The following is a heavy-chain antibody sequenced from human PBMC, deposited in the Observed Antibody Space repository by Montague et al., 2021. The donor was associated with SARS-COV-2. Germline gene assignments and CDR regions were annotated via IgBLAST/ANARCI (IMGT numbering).Heavy chain of an antibody. CDR1: GGSVSSGSYY. CDR3: ARQGGRLWGIAVAGAFDY. CDR2: IYYSGST. Sequence: SETLSLTCTVSGGSVSSGSYYWSWIRQPPGKGLEWIGYIYYSGSTNYNPSLKSRVTISVDTPKNQFSLKPSSVTAADTAVYYCARQGGRLWGIAVAGAFDYWGQGTLATVSS. J-gene: IGHJ4*02. V-gene: IGHV4-61*01. D-gene: IGHD6-19*01.